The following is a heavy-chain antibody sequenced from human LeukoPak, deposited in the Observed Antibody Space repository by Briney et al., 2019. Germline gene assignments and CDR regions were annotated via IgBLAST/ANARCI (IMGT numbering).Heavy chain of an antibody. CDR2: IYHSGST. J-gene: IGHJ4*02. CDR1: GYSISSGYY. Sequence: SETLSLTCTVSGYSISSGYYWGWIRQPPGKGLEWIGSIYHSGSTYYNPSLKSRVTISVDTSKNPFSLKLSSVTAADTAVYYCAAVAGTVDYWGQGTLVTVSS. V-gene: IGHV4-38-2*02. CDR3: AAVAGTVDY. D-gene: IGHD6-19*01.